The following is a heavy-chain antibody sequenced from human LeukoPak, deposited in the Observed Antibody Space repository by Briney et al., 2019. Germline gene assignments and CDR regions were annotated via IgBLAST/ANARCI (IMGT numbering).Heavy chain of an antibody. J-gene: IGHJ6*02. V-gene: IGHV1-69*13. CDR1: GRTFSSYA. CDR3: ARDRGDYSSYYYYGMDV. D-gene: IGHD6-13*01. Sequence: ASVKLSCKASGRTFSSYAISWVRQAPGHGLEWMGGIIPIFGTANYAQKFQGRVTITADESTSTAYMELSSLRSEDTAVYYCARDRGDYSSYYYYGMDVWGQGTTVTVSS. CDR2: IIPIFGTA.